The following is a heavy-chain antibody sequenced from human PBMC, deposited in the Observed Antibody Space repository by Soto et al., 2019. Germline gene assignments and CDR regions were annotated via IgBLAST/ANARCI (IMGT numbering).Heavy chain of an antibody. CDR2: IYHSGTT. Sequence: SETLSLTCTVSGGSINTYSWGWIRQPPGKGLEWITYIYHSGTTKYNPSLRSRATISLDMSKNQFSLRLNPVTAADTAVYYCARVPHLVVFDFWGQGTRVTVSS. CDR3: ARVPHLVVFDF. J-gene: IGHJ4*02. D-gene: IGHD2-21*01. CDR1: GGSINTYS. V-gene: IGHV4-59*01.